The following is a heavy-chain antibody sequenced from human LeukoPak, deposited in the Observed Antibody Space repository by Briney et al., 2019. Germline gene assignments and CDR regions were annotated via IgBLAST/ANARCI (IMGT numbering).Heavy chain of an antibody. V-gene: IGHV1-2*02. CDR3: ARSIVVVPAAMRSWFDP. Sequence: ASVKVSCKASGYSFTGNYMHWVRQAPGQGLEWMGWINPNSGGTNYAQKFQGRVTRTRDTSISTAYMELSRLRSDDTAVYYCARSIVVVPAAMRSWFDPWGQGTLVTVSS. CDR2: INPNSGGT. CDR1: GYSFTGNY. D-gene: IGHD2-2*01. J-gene: IGHJ5*02.